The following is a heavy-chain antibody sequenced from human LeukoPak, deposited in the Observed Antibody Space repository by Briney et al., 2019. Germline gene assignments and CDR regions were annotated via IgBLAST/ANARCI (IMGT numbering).Heavy chain of an antibody. D-gene: IGHD1-26*01. Sequence: PGGSLRLSCAASGFTFDDYGMSWVRQAPGKGLEWVSGIYWNGGSTVYADSVKGRFTISRDNAKNPLYLQMNSLRAEDTALYYCARGSGWELHDYFDYWGQGTLVTVSS. J-gene: IGHJ4*02. CDR3: ARGSGWELHDYFDY. V-gene: IGHV3-20*04. CDR1: GFTFDDYG. CDR2: IYWNGGST.